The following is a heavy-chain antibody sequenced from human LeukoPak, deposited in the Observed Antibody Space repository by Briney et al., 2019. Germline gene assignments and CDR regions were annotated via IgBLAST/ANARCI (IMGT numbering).Heavy chain of an antibody. D-gene: IGHD2-2*01. V-gene: IGHV4-34*01. Sequence: SETLSLTCAVYGGSFSGYYWSWIRQPPGRGLEWIGEINHSGSTNYNPSVKSRVTISVDTSKNQFSLKLSSVAAADTAVYYCARGQVSPQRYQLYQRKRAGWFDPRGQGTLVTVSS. CDR1: GGSFSGYY. CDR3: ARGQVSPQRYQLYQRKRAGWFDP. J-gene: IGHJ5*02. CDR2: INHSGST.